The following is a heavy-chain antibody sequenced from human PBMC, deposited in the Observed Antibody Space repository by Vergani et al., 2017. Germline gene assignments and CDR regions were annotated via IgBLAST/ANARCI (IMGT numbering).Heavy chain of an antibody. CDR1: GYTFTSYA. D-gene: IGHD3-10*01. V-gene: IGHV7-4-1*02. J-gene: IGHJ6*02. CDR3: ARGGHYYGSGSYYKGAGYYYYGMDV. CDR2: INTKTGNP. Sequence: QVQLVQSGSELKKPGASVKVSCKTSGYTFTSYAMNWVRQAPGQGLEWMGWINTKTGNPTYAQGFTGRFVFSLDTPVRTAYLQISSLKAEDTAVYYCARGGHYYGSGSYYKGAGYYYYGMDVWGQGTTVTVSS.